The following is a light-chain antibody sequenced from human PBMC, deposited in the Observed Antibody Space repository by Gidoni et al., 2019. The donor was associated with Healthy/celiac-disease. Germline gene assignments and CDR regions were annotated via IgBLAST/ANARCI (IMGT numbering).Light chain of an antibody. J-gene: IGKJ4*01. Sequence: AIRMTQSPSSFSASTGDRVTITCRASQGISSYLAWYQQKPGKAPKLLIYAASTLQSGVPSRFSGSGSGTDFTLTISCLQSEDFATYYCQQYYSYPLTFGGRTTVEIK. V-gene: IGKV1-8*01. CDR3: QQYYSYPLT. CDR2: AAS. CDR1: QGISSY.